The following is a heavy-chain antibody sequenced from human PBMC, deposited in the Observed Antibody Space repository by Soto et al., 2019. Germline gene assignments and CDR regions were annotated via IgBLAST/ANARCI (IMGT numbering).Heavy chain of an antibody. V-gene: IGHV3-15*07. Sequence: EVQLVESGGGLVKPGGSLRLTCAASGLTFSNAWMNWVRQAPGKGLEWVGRIKSKTDGGTTDYAAPVKGRFSISRDDSKHTLYLQMNSLKTEDTAVYYCTTDYVTDYAMDVWGQGTTVTVSS. J-gene: IGHJ6*02. D-gene: IGHD2-21*02. CDR1: GLTFSNAW. CDR2: IKSKTDGGTT. CDR3: TTDYVTDYAMDV.